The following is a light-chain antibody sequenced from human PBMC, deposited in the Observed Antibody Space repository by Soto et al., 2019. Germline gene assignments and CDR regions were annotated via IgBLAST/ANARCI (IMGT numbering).Light chain of an antibody. J-gene: IGKJ1*01. V-gene: IGKV3-15*01. CDR2: GAF. Sequence: EIVMTQSPVTLSVSPGERATLSCRASQSVSSNLAWYQQKPGQAPSLLIYGAFTRATGIPARFSGTGSGTEFTLTISSLQSEDFAVYYCQQYNNWWTFGQGTKVDI. CDR3: QQYNNWWT. CDR1: QSVSSN.